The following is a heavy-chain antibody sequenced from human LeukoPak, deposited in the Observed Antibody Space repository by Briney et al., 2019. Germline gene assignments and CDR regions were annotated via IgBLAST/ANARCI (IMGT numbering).Heavy chain of an antibody. J-gene: IGHJ4*02. CDR1: GFAVSSNY. CDR2: IYSGGST. Sequence: GGSLRLSCAASGFAVSSNYMSWVRQAPGKGLEWVSIIYSGGSTYHADSVKGRFTISRDNSNNTLYLQMNSLRAEDTAVYYCAKTMGAIDHDYWGQGTLVTVSS. D-gene: IGHD2-2*02. CDR3: AKTMGAIDHDY. V-gene: IGHV3-53*01.